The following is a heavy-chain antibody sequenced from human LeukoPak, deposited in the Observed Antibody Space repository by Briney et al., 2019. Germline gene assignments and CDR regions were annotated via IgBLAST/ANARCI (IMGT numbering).Heavy chain of an antibody. V-gene: IGHV3-48*03. CDR1: GFTFSSYE. D-gene: IGHD7-27*01. Sequence: GGSLRLSCAAFGFTFSSYEMNWVRQAPGKGLEWVSYISSSGSTIYYADSVKGRFTISRDNAKNSLYLQMNSLRAEDTAVYYCARIWGYALDYWGQGTLVTVSS. J-gene: IGHJ4*02. CDR3: ARIWGYALDY. CDR2: ISSSGSTI.